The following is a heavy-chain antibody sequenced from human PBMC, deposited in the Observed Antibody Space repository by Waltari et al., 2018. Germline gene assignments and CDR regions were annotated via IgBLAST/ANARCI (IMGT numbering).Heavy chain of an antibody. CDR3: ASLSSSWSLGGYYGMDV. D-gene: IGHD6-13*01. V-gene: IGHV3-53*01. CDR1: GFTVSSNY. J-gene: IGHJ6*02. Sequence: EVQLVESGGGLIQPGGSLRLSCAASGFTVSSNYMSWVRQAPGKGLEWVSVIYSGGSTYDADSVKGRFTISRDNSKNTLYLQMNSLRAEDTAVYYCASLSSSWSLGGYYGMDVWGQGTTVTVSS. CDR2: IYSGGST.